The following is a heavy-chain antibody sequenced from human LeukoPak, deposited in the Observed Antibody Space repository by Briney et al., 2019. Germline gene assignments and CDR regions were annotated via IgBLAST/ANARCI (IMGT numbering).Heavy chain of an antibody. V-gene: IGHV4-4*09. CDR2: MHTSGTP. D-gene: IGHD3-22*01. Sequence: SETLSLICTVSGGSISSYYWSWIRQPPGRGLDGIGYMHTSGTPTYSPSLKSRVTISVDTSKKQVSLKLSSVTAADTAVYYCARRDSSGYWYFDYWGQGTLVTVSS. CDR3: ARRDSSGYWYFDY. J-gene: IGHJ4*02. CDR1: GGSISSYY.